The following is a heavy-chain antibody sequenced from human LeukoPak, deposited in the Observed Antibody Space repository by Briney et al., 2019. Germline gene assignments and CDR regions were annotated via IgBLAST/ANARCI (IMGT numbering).Heavy chain of an antibody. Sequence: GGSLSLSCAASGFTFSSYGMHWVRQAPGKGLEWVAVISYDGSNKYYADSVKGRFTISRDNSKNTLYLQMNSLRAEDTAVYYCAKDRDDYGDYDAFDYWGQGTLVTVSS. D-gene: IGHD4-17*01. CDR3: AKDRDDYGDYDAFDY. CDR2: ISYDGSNK. J-gene: IGHJ4*02. CDR1: GFTFSSYG. V-gene: IGHV3-30*18.